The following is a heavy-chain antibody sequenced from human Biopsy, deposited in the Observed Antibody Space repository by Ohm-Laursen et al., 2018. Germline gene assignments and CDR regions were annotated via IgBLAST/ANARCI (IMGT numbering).Heavy chain of an antibody. Sequence: SSVKVSCKASGGAFTNYAINWVRQAPGHGLEWMGGIITVSETAGYAERFQGRVTITADVTTTTAHMDLGGLRSEDTAVYYCVAYPGSGFFENNDDFAMDVWGQGTTVIVSS. CDR1: GGAFTNYA. V-gene: IGHV1-69*01. J-gene: IGHJ6*02. D-gene: IGHD6-19*01. CDR3: VAYPGSGFFENNDDFAMDV. CDR2: IITVSETA.